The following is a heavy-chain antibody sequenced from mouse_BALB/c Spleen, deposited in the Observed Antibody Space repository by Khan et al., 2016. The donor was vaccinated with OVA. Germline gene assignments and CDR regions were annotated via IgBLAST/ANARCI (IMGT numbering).Heavy chain of an antibody. CDR2: ISSGSSTI. V-gene: IGHV5-17*02. CDR1: GFTFSNFG. Sequence: EVELVESGGGLVQPGGSRKLSCAASGFTFSNFGMHWFRQAPEKGLEWVAYISSGSSTIYYADTVKGRFTISRDNPKNTLFLQMTSLRSEDTAMYYCTRDDYGSSYVAYWGQGTLVTVSA. J-gene: IGHJ3*01. CDR3: TRDDYGSSYVAY. D-gene: IGHD1-1*01.